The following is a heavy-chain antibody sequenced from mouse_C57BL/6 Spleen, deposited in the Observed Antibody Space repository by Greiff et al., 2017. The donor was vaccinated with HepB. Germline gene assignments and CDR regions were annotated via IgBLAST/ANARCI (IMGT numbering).Heavy chain of an antibody. CDR2: IDPSDSET. V-gene: IGHV1-52*01. D-gene: IGHD1-1*01. CDR1: GYTFTSYW. J-gene: IGHJ1*03. CDR3: ARSLYGDWYFDV. Sequence: QVQLQQPGAELVRPGSSVKLSCKASGYTFTSYWMHWVKQSPIQGLEWIGNIDPSDSETHYNQKFKDKATLTVDKSSSTAYMQLSSLTSEDSAVYYCARSLYGDWYFDVWGTGTTVTVSS.